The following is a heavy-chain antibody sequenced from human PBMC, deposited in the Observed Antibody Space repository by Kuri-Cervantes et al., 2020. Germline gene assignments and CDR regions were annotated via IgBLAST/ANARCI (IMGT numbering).Heavy chain of an antibody. Sequence: LSLTCAASGFTFSSYGMHWVRQAPGKGLEWVAVISYDGSNKYYADSVKGRFTISRDNSKNTLYLQMNSLRAEDTAVYYCARAVTNIRFSMRDAFDIWGQGTMVTVSS. D-gene: IGHD4-17*01. J-gene: IGHJ3*02. CDR1: GFTFSSYG. V-gene: IGHV3-30*03. CDR3: ARAVTNIRFSMRDAFDI. CDR2: ISYDGSNK.